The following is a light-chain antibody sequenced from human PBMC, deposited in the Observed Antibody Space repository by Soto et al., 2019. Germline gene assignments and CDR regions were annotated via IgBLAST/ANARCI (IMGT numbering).Light chain of an antibody. CDR3: QKYNSAHLT. Sequence: DIQMTQSPSSLSASVGDRVTITCRASQGISNSLAWYQQKPGKVPKLLIYTASTLQSGVPSRFSGRGFGTDFTLTITSLQPEDVATYYCQKYNSAHLTFGGGTRVEIK. V-gene: IGKV1-27*01. J-gene: IGKJ4*01. CDR1: QGISNS. CDR2: TAS.